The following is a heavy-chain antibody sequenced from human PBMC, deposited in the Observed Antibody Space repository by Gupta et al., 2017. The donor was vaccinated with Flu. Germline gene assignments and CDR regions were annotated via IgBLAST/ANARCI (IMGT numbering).Heavy chain of an antibody. CDR3: ARLSGWNFGYFDH. Sequence: QVQLVQSGAEVKKPGASVKVSCKASDYTFTGYGINWVRQAPGQGLEWMGWINTYNGHTYYAQNLQGRITLTADTSTTTAYMELRSLRSDDTAVYFGARLSGWNFGYFDHWGQGTLVTVSS. J-gene: IGHJ4*02. CDR1: DYTFTGYG. D-gene: IGHD6-19*01. V-gene: IGHV1-18*01. CDR2: INTYNGHT.